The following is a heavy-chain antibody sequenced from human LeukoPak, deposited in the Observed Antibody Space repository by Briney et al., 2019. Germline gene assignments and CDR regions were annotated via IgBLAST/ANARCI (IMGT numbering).Heavy chain of an antibody. J-gene: IGHJ4*02. D-gene: IGHD1-26*01. V-gene: IGHV1-2*02. CDR1: GYTFTGYY. CDR2: INPNSGGT. CDR3: ARVSGSYYDPLDY. Sequence: GASVKVSCKASGYTFTGYYMHWVRQAPGQGLEWMGWINPNSGGTNYAQKFQGRVTMTRDTSISTAYMELGRLRSDDTAVYYCARVSGSYYDPLDYWGQGTLVTVSS.